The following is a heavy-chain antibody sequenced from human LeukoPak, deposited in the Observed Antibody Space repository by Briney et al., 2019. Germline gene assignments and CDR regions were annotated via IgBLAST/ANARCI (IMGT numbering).Heavy chain of an antibody. V-gene: IGHV1-69*13. CDR1: GGIFISYA. Sequence: GASVKVSCKASGGIFISYAISWVRQAPGQGLEWMGGIIPIFGTANYAQKFQGRVTIIADESTSTAYMELSSLRSEDTAVYYCARESSFYTGTFDYWGQGTLVTVSS. J-gene: IGHJ4*02. CDR2: IIPIFGTA. CDR3: ARESSFYTGTFDY. D-gene: IGHD2/OR15-2a*01.